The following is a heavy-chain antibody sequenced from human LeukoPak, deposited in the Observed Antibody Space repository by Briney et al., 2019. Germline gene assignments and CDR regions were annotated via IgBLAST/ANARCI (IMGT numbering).Heavy chain of an antibody. CDR2: IYPSGNV. Sequence: PSETLSLTCTVSGDSVSSGGYYWSWLRQPAGKGLEWIGRIYPSGNVNYNPSLKSRVTISMDTSKNQFSLKLSSVTAADTAVYYCARVEATATAYFDSWGQGTLVTVSS. CDR3: ARVEATATAYFDS. D-gene: IGHD5-18*01. CDR1: GDSVSSGGYY. V-gene: IGHV4-61*02. J-gene: IGHJ4*02.